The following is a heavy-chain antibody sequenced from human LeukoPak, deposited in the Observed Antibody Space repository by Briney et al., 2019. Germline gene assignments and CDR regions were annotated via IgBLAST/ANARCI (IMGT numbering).Heavy chain of an antibody. Sequence: SSETLSLTCTVSGGSISSYYWSWIRQPAGKGLEWIGRIYTSGSTNYNPSLKSRVTMSVDTSKNQFSLKLSSVTAADTAVYYYARDYYYDSSGYYLDAFDIWGQGTMVTVSS. J-gene: IGHJ3*02. CDR2: IYTSGST. V-gene: IGHV4-4*07. CDR1: GGSISSYY. CDR3: ARDYYYDSSGYYLDAFDI. D-gene: IGHD3-22*01.